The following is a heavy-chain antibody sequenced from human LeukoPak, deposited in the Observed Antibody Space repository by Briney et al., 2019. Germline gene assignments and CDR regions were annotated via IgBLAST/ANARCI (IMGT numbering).Heavy chain of an antibody. V-gene: IGHV3-21*01. CDR1: GFTFSSYS. D-gene: IGHD2-8*01. Sequence: GGSLRLSCAASGFTFSSYSMNWIRRAPGKGLEWVSSISSSSSYIYYADSVKGRFTISRDNAKNSLYLQINSPRAEDTAVYYCARAENRELYCTNGVCYPPIDYWGQGTLVTVSS. CDR2: ISSSSSYI. CDR3: ARAENRELYCTNGVCYPPIDY. J-gene: IGHJ4*02.